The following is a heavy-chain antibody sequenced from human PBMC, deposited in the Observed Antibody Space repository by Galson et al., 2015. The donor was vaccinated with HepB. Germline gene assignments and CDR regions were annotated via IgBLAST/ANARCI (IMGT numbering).Heavy chain of an antibody. J-gene: IGHJ4*02. Sequence: SLRLSCAASGFTFDDYAMHWVRQAPGKGLEWVSGISWNSGSIGYADSVKGRFTISRDNAKNSLYLQMNSLRAEDTALYYCAKDRGAATPHYFDYWGQGTLVTVSS. V-gene: IGHV3-9*01. CDR3: AKDRGAATPHYFDY. D-gene: IGHD2-15*01. CDR2: ISWNSGSI. CDR1: GFTFDDYA.